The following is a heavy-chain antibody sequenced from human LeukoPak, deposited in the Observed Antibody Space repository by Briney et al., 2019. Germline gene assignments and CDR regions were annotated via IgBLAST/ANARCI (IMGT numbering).Heavy chain of an antibody. D-gene: IGHD3-22*01. CDR2: IYYSGST. J-gene: IGHJ4*02. CDR3: ARGTYYYDSRVDY. CDR1: GGSISSYY. V-gene: IGHV4-59*12. Sequence: PSETLSLTCTVSGGSISSYYWSWIRQPPEKGLEWIGYIYYSGSTNYNPSLKSRVTISVDTSRNQFSLKLSSVTAADTAVYYCARGTYYYDSRVDYWGQGTLVTVSS.